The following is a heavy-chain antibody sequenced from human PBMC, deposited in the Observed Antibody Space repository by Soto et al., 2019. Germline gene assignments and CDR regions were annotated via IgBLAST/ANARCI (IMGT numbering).Heavy chain of an antibody. CDR2: IKEDGSEK. Sequence: EVQLVESGGGLVQPGGSLRLSCAASGFTFSSYWMSWVRQAPGKGLEWVANIKEDGSEKNYVDSVKGRFTISRDNAKNSLNLQMNSLRAEDTAVYYCAREGWLPQNIDHWGQGTLVTVSS. CDR1: GFTFSSYW. D-gene: IGHD6-19*01. J-gene: IGHJ5*02. CDR3: AREGWLPQNIDH. V-gene: IGHV3-7*01.